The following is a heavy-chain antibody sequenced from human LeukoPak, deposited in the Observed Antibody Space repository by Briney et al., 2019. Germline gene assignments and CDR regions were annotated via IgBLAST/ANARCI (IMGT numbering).Heavy chain of an antibody. J-gene: IGHJ6*02. CDR3: ARDDYGVNDYYGMDV. V-gene: IGHV4-59*01. D-gene: IGHD4-17*01. Sequence: SETLSPTCTVSGGSISSYYWSWIRQPPGKGLEWIGYIYYSGSTNYNPSLKSRVTISVDTSKNQFSLKLSSVTAADTAVYYCARDDYGVNDYYGMDVWGQGTTVTVSS. CDR2: IYYSGST. CDR1: GGSISSYY.